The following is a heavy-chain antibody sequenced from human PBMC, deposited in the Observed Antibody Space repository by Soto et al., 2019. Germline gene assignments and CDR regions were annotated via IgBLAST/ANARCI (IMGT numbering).Heavy chain of an antibody. V-gene: IGHV3-30-3*01. CDR2: ISFNGINT. CDR3: ARDVSGFEYFDF. J-gene: IGHJ4*02. Sequence: PGGSLRLSCAAFGFSFSDYALHWVRQAPGRGPEWLALISFNGINTYYADSVRGRFTISRDNSKNTLFLQMNTLRAEDTAVYYCARDVSGFEYFDFWGQGTLVTVSS. CDR1: GFSFSDYA. D-gene: IGHD3-9*01.